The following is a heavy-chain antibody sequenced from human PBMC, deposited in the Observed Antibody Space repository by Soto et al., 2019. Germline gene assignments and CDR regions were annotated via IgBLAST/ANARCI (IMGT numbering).Heavy chain of an antibody. CDR3: ARDSSLFGAAPSYYYYGMDV. CDR1: GYTFTSYY. J-gene: IGHJ6*02. CDR2: INPSGGST. V-gene: IGHV1-46*01. Sequence: QVQLVQSGAEVKKPGASVKVSCKASGYTFTSYYMHWVRQAPGQGLEWMGIINPSGGSTSYAQKFQGRVTMTRDTSTSTVYMELSSLRSEDTAVYYCARDSSLFGAAPSYYYYGMDVWGQGTTVTVSS. D-gene: IGHD3-3*01.